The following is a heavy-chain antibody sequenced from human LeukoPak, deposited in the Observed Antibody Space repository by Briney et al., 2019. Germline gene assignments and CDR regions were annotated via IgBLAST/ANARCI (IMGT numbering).Heavy chain of an antibody. CDR3: AKQLGYCSDGSCYFPY. Sequence: GGSLRLSCAASQFTFSSYWMSWVRQAPGKGLEWVSAISNNGGYTYYADSVQGRFTISRDNSKSTLCLQMNSLRTEDTAVYYCAKQLGYCSDGSCYFPYWGQGTLVTVSS. J-gene: IGHJ4*02. CDR1: QFTFSSYW. D-gene: IGHD2-15*01. CDR2: ISNNGGYT. V-gene: IGHV3-23*01.